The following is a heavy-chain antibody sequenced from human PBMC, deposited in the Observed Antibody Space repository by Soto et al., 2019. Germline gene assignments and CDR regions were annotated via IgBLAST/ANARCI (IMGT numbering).Heavy chain of an antibody. CDR3: ARHTRYYDFWSGYSLSYGMDV. D-gene: IGHD3-3*01. CDR2: IDPIDSYT. V-gene: IGHV5-10-1*01. CDR1: GYSFTSYW. J-gene: IGHJ6*02. Sequence: VESLKISCKGSGYSFTSYWISWVRQMPWKGLEWMGRIDPIDSYTNYSPSFQGHVTISADKSISTAYLQWSSLKASDTAMYYCARHTRYYDFWSGYSLSYGMDVWGHGTTV.